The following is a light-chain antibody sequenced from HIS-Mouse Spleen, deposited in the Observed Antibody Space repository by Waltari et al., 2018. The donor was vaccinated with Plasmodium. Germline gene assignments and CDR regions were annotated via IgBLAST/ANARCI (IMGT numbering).Light chain of an antibody. Sequence: QSVLTQPPSVSAAPGQKVTISCSGSSPNMGNNYVTWYQQLPGTAPKLLIYDNNKRPSGIPDRFSGSKSGTSATLGITGLQTGDEADYYCGTWDSSLSAGVVFGGGTKLTVL. CDR3: GTWDSSLSAGVV. J-gene: IGLJ2*01. V-gene: IGLV1-51*01. CDR2: DNN. CDR1: SPNMGNNY.